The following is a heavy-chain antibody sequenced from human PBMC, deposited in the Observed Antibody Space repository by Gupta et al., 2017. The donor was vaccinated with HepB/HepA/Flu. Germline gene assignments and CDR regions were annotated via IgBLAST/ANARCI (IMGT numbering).Heavy chain of an antibody. V-gene: IGHV3-74*01. J-gene: IGHJ4*02. Sequence: EVQLVESGGGLVQPGGSLRLSCAASGFTFSTYWMHWVRQAPGKGLVWVGRIRGDGTIANYADSMKGRFTMSRDNAKNTLYLQMDSLRAEDTAVYYCAKDLHDVGMDYWGQGTLVTVPS. D-gene: IGHD7-27*01. CDR3: AKDLHDVGMDY. CDR1: GFTFSTYW. CDR2: IRGDGTIA.